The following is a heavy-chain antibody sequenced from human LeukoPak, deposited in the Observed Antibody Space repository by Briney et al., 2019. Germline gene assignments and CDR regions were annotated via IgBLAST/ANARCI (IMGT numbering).Heavy chain of an antibody. V-gene: IGHV3-66*01. J-gene: IGHJ6*03. D-gene: IGHD3-9*01. Sequence: GGSLRLSCAASGFTFNSYGMSWVRQAPGKGLEWVSVIYSGGSTYYADSVKGRFTISRDNSKNTLYLRMNSLRAEDTAVYYCARILTGYQPYYYYYMDVWGKGTTVTISS. CDR2: IYSGGST. CDR3: ARILTGYQPYYYYYMDV. CDR1: GFTFNSYG.